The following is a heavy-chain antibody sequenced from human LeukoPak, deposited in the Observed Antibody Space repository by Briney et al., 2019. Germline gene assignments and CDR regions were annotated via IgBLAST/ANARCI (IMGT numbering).Heavy chain of an antibody. V-gene: IGHV1-69*13. D-gene: IGHD3-3*01. CDR3: ARDSRDFWSGYYSHDAFDI. Sequence: SVKVSCKASGGTVSSYAISWVRQAPGQGLEWMGGIIPIFGTANYAQKFQGRVTITADESTSTAYMELSSLRSEDTAVYYCARDSRDFWSGYYSHDAFDIWGQGTMVTVSS. CDR2: IIPIFGTA. J-gene: IGHJ3*02. CDR1: GGTVSSYA.